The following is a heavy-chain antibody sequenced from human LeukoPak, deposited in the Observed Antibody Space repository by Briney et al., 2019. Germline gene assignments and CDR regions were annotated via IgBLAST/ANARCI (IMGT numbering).Heavy chain of an antibody. V-gene: IGHV4-59*08. J-gene: IGHJ6*02. CDR3: ARLRVDWDYHYGMDV. Sequence: PSETLSLTCTVSGGSISSYYWSWIRQPPGKGLEWIGHIYYSGSTNYNPSLKSRVTISVDTSKNQFSLKLSSVTAADTAVYYCARLRVDWDYHYGMDVWGQGTTVTVSS. CDR1: GGSISSYY. D-gene: IGHD2-21*01. CDR2: IYYSGST.